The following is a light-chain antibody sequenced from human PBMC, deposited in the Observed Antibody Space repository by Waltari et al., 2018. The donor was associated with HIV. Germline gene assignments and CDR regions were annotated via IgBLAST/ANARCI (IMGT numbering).Light chain of an antibody. Sequence: QSVLTQPPSASGTPGQRVTIYCSGSNSNIGINYVYWYQQLPGTAPKLLIYWDNQRPSGVPGRFSGSKSGTSASLAISGLRSEDGADYYCAAWDDSLSGRVFGGGTNLTVL. CDR1: NSNIGINY. CDR3: AAWDDSLSGRV. V-gene: IGLV1-47*01. CDR2: WDN. J-gene: IGLJ3*02.